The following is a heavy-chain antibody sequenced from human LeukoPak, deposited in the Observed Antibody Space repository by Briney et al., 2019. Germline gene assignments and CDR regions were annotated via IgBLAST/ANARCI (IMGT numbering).Heavy chain of an antibody. CDR2: IKQEGSEK. J-gene: IGHJ4*02. CDR1: GFTFSSYW. Sequence: GGSLRLSCAASGFTFSSYWVSWVRQAPGKGLEWVANIKQEGSEKYYVDSVKGRFTISRDNAKNSLYLQMNNLRAEDTGVYYCASTPGPSYSSSWYPAFDYWGQGTLVTVSS. D-gene: IGHD6-13*01. V-gene: IGHV3-7*01. CDR3: ASTPGPSYSSSWYPAFDY.